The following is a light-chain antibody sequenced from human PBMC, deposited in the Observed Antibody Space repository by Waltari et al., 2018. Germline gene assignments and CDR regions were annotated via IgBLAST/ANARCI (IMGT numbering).Light chain of an antibody. J-gene: IGLJ7*01. Sequence: QSVLTQPPSVSAAPGQRVTISCSGGSSNIGNNYVSWYRQFPGPAPKLHIYEEIERPSVTPARFSGSKSGTSATLDITGLQAGDEADYYCGTWDSSLSGAVFGGGTHLTVL. CDR1: SSNIGNNY. V-gene: IGLV1-51*02. CDR3: GTWDSSLSGAV. CDR2: EEI.